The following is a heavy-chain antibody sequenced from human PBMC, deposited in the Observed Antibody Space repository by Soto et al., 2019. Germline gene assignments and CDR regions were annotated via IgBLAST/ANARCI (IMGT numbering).Heavy chain of an antibody. D-gene: IGHD3-10*01. J-gene: IGHJ3*02. CDR2: ISGSGGST. V-gene: IGHV3-23*01. CDR3: AATRSLYGSGSYI. CDR1: GFTFSSYA. Sequence: EVQLLESGVGLVQPGGSLRLSCAASGFTFSSYAMSWVRQAPGKGLEWVSAISGSGGSTYYADSVKGRFAISRDNSKNTLHLPMNRLRAEDTAVYYCAATRSLYGSGSYIWGQGKMVTVSS.